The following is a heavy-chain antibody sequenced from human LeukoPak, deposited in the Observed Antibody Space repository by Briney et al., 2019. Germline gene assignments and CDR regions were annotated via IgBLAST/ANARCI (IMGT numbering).Heavy chain of an antibody. CDR3: ARGDYDILTGYPTHDY. V-gene: IGHV5-51*01. J-gene: IGHJ4*02. CDR1: GYSFTSYW. Sequence: GESLKISCKGSGYSFTSYWIGWVRQMPGKGLEWMGIIYPGDSDTRYSPSFQGQVTISADRSISTAYLQWSSLKASDTAMYYCARGDYDILTGYPTHDYWGQGTLVTVSS. D-gene: IGHD3-9*01. CDR2: IYPGDSDT.